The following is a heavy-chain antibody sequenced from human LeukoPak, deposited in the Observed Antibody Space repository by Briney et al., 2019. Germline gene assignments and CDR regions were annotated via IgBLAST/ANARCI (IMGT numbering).Heavy chain of an antibody. CDR3: ARRSGCSTPECYISGRDYFDY. D-gene: IGHD2-15*01. CDR2: IPIFGTP. Sequence: GSSVKVSCKASGGTSKNYAITRVRQAPGQGLEWLGGIPIFGTPNYAQKLQGRVTFTADASTATAYMELANLRSEDTAMYYCARRSGCSTPECYISGRDYFDYWGLGTLVAVST. CDR1: GGTSKNYA. V-gene: IGHV1-69*01. J-gene: IGHJ4*02.